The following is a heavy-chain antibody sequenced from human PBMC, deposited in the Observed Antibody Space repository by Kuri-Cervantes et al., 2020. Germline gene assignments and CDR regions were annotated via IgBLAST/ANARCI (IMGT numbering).Heavy chain of an antibody. J-gene: IGHJ6*02. CDR2: ISYDGSNK. D-gene: IGHD3-10*01. Sequence: GESLKISCAASGFTFSSYAMHWVRQAPGKGLEWVAVISYDGSNKYYADSVKGRFTISRDNSKNTLYLQMNSLRAEDTAVYYCARDPEALWFGEWDYGMDVWGQGTTVTVSS. CDR3: ARDPEALWFGEWDYGMDV. CDR1: GFTFSSYA. V-gene: IGHV3-30-3*01.